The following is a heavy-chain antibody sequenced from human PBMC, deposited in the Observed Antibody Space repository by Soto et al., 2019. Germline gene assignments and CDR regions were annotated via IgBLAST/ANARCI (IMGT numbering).Heavy chain of an antibody. CDR2: ISSSSSYI. Sequence: LRLSCAASGFTFSSYSMNWVRQAPGKGLEWVSSISSSSSYIYYADSVKGRFTISRDNAKNSLYLQMNSLRAEDTAVYYCARGWATTPWADWFDPWGQGTLVTVSS. J-gene: IGHJ5*02. CDR3: ARGWATTPWADWFDP. D-gene: IGHD4-4*01. V-gene: IGHV3-21*01. CDR1: GFTFSSYS.